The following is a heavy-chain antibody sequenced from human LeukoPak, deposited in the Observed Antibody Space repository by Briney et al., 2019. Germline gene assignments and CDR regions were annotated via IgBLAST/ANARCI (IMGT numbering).Heavy chain of an antibody. CDR2: INNDGHSI. V-gene: IGHV3-74*01. J-gene: IGHJ4*02. CDR3: ARYNLEWASVFDY. D-gene: IGHD1-14*01. CDR1: GFMFKTYW. Sequence: PGRSLSLSCATSGFMFKTYWMHWVRQAPGKGLVWVSRINNDGHSINYADSVKGRFTTSRDNAKNTLFLHMNSLRAEDTGVYYCARYNLEWASVFDYSGQGTLVTVSS.